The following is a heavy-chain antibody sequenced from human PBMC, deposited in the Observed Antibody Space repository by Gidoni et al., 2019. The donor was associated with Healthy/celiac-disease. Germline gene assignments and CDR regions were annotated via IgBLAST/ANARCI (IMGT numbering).Heavy chain of an antibody. CDR3: AREVGTGDPAYYYYYGMDV. D-gene: IGHD7-27*01. Sequence: QVQLQESGPGLVKPSQTLSFTCTVSGGSISSGSSYWSWIRQPAGKGLEWIGRIYTSGSTNYNPSLKSRVTISVDTSKNQFSLKLSSVTAADTAVYYCAREVGTGDPAYYYYYGMDVWGQGTTVTVSS. CDR1: GGSISSGSSY. CDR2: IYTSGST. J-gene: IGHJ6*02. V-gene: IGHV4-61*02.